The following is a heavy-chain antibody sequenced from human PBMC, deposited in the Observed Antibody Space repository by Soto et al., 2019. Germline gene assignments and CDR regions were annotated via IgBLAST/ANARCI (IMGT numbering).Heavy chain of an antibody. CDR2: IIPILGIA. CDR3: ARDLEDASGIFDY. Sequence: ASVKVSYKASGGTFSSYTIRWVRQAPGQGLEWMGRIIPILGIANYAQKFQGRVLITADKSTSTAYMELSSLRSEDTAVEYCARDLEDASGIFDYWGQGTLVTVSS. J-gene: IGHJ4*02. V-gene: IGHV1-69*04. CDR1: GGTFSSYT. D-gene: IGHD3-10*01.